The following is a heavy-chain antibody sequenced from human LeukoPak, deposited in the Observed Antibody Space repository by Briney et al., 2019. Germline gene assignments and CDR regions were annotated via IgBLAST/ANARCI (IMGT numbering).Heavy chain of an antibody. Sequence: GASVKVSCKASGYTFTGYFIHWVRQAPGQGLEWMGWINPNSGGTNYAQKSQGRVTMTRDTSISTAYMELSRLRSDDTAVYYCARDERYDSSGYPFDYWGQGTLVTVSS. CDR2: INPNSGGT. CDR3: ARDERYDSSGYPFDY. V-gene: IGHV1-2*02. CDR1: GYTFTGYF. D-gene: IGHD3-22*01. J-gene: IGHJ4*02.